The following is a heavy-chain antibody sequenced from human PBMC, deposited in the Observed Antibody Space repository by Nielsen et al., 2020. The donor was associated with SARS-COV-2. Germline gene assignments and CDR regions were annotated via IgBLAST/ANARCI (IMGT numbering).Heavy chain of an antibody. CDR2: IKSKTDGGTT. J-gene: IGHJ4*02. CDR1: GFTFSNAW. V-gene: IGHV3-15*01. CDR3: TTGYN. Sequence: GESLKISCAASGFTFSNAWMSWVRQAPGKGLEWVGRIKSKTDGGTTDYAAPVKGRFIISRDDSKNTFYLQLKSLKTEDTGVYYCTTGYNWGQGTRVTVSS. D-gene: IGHD5-24*01.